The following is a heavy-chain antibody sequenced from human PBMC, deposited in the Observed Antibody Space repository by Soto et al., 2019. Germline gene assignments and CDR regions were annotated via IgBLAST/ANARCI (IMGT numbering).Heavy chain of an antibody. CDR1: GLTFSAYW. CDR2: IRQDGDEK. CDR3: ARDEDYIGSGSYQLTSRGYYYYGMDV. Sequence: SLRLSCAASGLTFSAYWMSRVRQAPGKGLEWVANIRQDGDEKNYVDSVKGRFTISRDNANNSLFLQMNGLRAEDTAVYYCARDEDYIGSGSYQLTSRGYYYYGMDVWGPGTTVTASS. V-gene: IGHV3-7*01. D-gene: IGHD3-10*01. J-gene: IGHJ6*02.